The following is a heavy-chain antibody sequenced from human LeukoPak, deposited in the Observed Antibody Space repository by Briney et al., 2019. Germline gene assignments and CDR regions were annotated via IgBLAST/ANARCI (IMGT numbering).Heavy chain of an antibody. Sequence: SDTLSLTCAVYGGSFSGYYWSWIRQPPGKGLEWIGEINHSGSTNYNPSLKSRVTISVDTSKNQFSLKLSSVTAADTAVYYCARGPSLYYYYYGMDVWGQGTTVTVSS. V-gene: IGHV4-34*01. CDR1: GGSFSGYY. CDR2: INHSGST. J-gene: IGHJ6*02. CDR3: ARGPSLYYYYYGMDV.